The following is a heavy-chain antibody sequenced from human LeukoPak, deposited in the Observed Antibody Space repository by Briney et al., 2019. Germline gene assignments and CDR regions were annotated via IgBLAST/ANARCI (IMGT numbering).Heavy chain of an antibody. J-gene: IGHJ4*02. V-gene: IGHV4-59*01. CDR3: ARSGFGELSFDY. D-gene: IGHD3-10*01. Sequence: SGTLSLTCTVSGGSISSYYWSWIRQPPGKGLEWIGYIYYSGSTNYNPSLKSRVTISVDTSKNQFSLKLSSVTAADTAVYYCARSGFGELSFDYWGQGTLVTVSS. CDR2: IYYSGST. CDR1: GGSISSYY.